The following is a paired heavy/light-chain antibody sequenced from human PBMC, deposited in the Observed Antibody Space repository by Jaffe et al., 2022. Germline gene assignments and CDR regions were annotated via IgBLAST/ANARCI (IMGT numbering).Light chain of an antibody. J-gene: IGKJ4*01. Sequence: DIVMTQSPLSLPVTPGEPASISCRSSQSLLYSNGYNYLDWYLQKPGQSPQVLIYLGSTRASGVPDRFSGSGSGTDFTLKISRVEAEDVGVYYCMQALQTPPTFGGGTKVEIK. CDR1: QSLLYSNGYNY. CDR3: MQALQTPPT. CDR2: LGS. V-gene: IGKV2-28*01.
Heavy chain of an antibody. Sequence: EVQLLESGGDLVQPGGSLRLSCAASGFTFSSYALSWVRQAPGKGLEWVSTIRASGDITNYADSVEGRFIISRDSSKNTVYLQMNSLRVEDTAVYYCAKARSSSSWYYFDYWGQGTLVTVSS. V-gene: IGHV3-23*01. J-gene: IGHJ4*02. D-gene: IGHD6-13*01. CDR3: AKARSSSSWYYFDY. CDR2: IRASGDIT. CDR1: GFTFSSYA.